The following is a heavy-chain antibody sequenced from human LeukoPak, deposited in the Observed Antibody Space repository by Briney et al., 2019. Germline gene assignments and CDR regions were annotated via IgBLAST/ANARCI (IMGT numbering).Heavy chain of an antibody. V-gene: IGHV3-33*01. CDR1: GFTFSSYG. CDR2: IWYDGSNK. D-gene: IGHD3-3*01. Sequence: QPGRSLRLSCAASGFTFSSYGMHWVRQAPGKGLEWVAVIWYDGSNKYYADSVKGRFTISRDNSKNTLYLQMNSLRAEDTAVYYCAREGSNRPTYYDFWSGYSPLYYFDYWGQGTLVTVSS. J-gene: IGHJ4*02. CDR3: AREGSNRPTYYDFWSGYSPLYYFDY.